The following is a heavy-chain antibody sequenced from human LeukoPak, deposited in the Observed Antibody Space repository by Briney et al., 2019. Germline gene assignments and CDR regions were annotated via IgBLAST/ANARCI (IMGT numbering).Heavy chain of an antibody. D-gene: IGHD4-17*01. CDR3: ARILYGDYEVDY. V-gene: IGHV4-59*01. CDR1: GFTFSSYS. J-gene: IGHJ4*02. CDR2: IYYSGST. Sequence: GSLRLSCAASGFTFSSYSMDWIRQPPGKGLEWIGYIYYSGSTNYNPSLKSRVTISVDTSKNQFSLKLSSVTAADTAVYYCARILYGDYEVDYWGQGTLVTVSS.